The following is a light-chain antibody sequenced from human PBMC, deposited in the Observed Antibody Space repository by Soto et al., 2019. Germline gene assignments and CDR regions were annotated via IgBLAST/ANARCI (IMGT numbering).Light chain of an antibody. V-gene: IGKV3D-20*02. CDR3: QHRSNWPPKIT. CDR2: GAS. CDR1: QSVDSSY. J-gene: IGKJ5*01. Sequence: VFAQSPGRQSLSPVERATLSCRASQSVDSSYLAWYHQRPGQAPRLLIYGASSRATGIPDRFSGSGSGTDFTLTISRLEPEDFAVYYRQHRSNWPPKITFGQVTRPEIK.